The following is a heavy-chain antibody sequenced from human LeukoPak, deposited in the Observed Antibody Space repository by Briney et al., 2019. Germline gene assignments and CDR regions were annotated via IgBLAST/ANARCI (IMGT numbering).Heavy chain of an antibody. V-gene: IGHV3-21*03. J-gene: IGHJ4*02. CDR1: GFTFSSYS. CDR2: ISSRRRYI. Sequence: GGSLRLSCAASGFTFSSYSVNGVPQAPGKGREWVSSISSRRRYIYYPDSVKGRLTISRDNAKNSLYLQMNSLRAEDTAVYYCARDGGVNYWGQGTLVTVSS. D-gene: IGHD2-21*01. CDR3: ARDGGVNY.